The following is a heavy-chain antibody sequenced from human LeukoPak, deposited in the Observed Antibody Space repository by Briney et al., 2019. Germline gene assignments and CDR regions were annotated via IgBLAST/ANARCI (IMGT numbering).Heavy chain of an antibody. Sequence: GGSLRLSCAASGFTFSSYEMNWVRQAPGKGLEWVSYISSSGSTIYYADSVKGRFTISRDNAKNSLYLQMNSLRAEDTAVYYYALLGGLRLGILADYWGQGTLVTVSS. CDR1: GFTFSSYE. J-gene: IGHJ4*02. D-gene: IGHD7-27*01. CDR2: ISSSGSTI. V-gene: IGHV3-48*03. CDR3: ALLGGLRLGILADY.